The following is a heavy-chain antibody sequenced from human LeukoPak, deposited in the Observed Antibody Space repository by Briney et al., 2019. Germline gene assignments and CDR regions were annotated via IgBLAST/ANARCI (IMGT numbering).Heavy chain of an antibody. D-gene: IGHD7-27*01. Sequence: GGSLRLSCAASGFTFSNAWMSWVRQAPGKGLEWVSAISGSGGSTYYADSVKGRFTISRDNSKNTLYLQMNSLRAEDTAVYYCATTTTINWGLVDYWGQGTLVTVSS. J-gene: IGHJ4*02. V-gene: IGHV3-23*01. CDR1: GFTFSNAW. CDR2: ISGSGGST. CDR3: ATTTTINWGLVDY.